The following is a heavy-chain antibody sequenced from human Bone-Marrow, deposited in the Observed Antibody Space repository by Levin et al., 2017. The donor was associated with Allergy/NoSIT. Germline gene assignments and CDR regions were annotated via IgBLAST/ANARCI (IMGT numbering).Heavy chain of an antibody. CDR3: ATGYGDHMTDFDY. CDR2: IWSGGSNR. D-gene: IGHD4-17*01. Sequence: QAGGSLRLSCTASGFTFSNYAMHWVRQAPGKGLEWVAVIWSGGSNRYYADSVKGRFTISKDNSKNTLYLQIDSLRAEDTAVYYCATGYGDHMTDFDYWGQGTVVTVSS. CDR1: GFTFSNYA. J-gene: IGHJ4*02. V-gene: IGHV3-33*01.